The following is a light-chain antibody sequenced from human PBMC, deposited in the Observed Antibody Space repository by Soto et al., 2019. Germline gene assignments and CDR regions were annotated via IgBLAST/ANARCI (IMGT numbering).Light chain of an antibody. J-gene: IGKJ5*01. V-gene: IGKV4-1*01. CDR2: SAS. Sequence: DIVMTQSPDSLSVSLGERATINCKSSQSVLSSANNLNYLAWYQQKPGQPPKLLIYSASTRESGVPDRFSGSGSGTDFTLTISSLQAEDVAVYYCQHYYSAPFTFGQGTRLEIK. CDR1: QSVLSSANNLNY. CDR3: QHYYSAPFT.